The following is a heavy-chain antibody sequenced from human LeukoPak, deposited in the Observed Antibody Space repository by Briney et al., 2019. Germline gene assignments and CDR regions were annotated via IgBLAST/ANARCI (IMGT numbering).Heavy chain of an antibody. CDR3: ARDPGAASGH. V-gene: IGHV3-7*01. J-gene: IGHJ4*02. CDR1: GFTFSSYS. D-gene: IGHD3-10*01. Sequence: GGSLRLSCAASGFTFSSYSMNWVRRAPGKGLEWVANIKQDGSEKYYVDSVKGRFTISRDNANNALYLQMNSLRAEDTAVYYCARDPGAASGHWGQGTLVTVSS. CDR2: IKQDGSEK.